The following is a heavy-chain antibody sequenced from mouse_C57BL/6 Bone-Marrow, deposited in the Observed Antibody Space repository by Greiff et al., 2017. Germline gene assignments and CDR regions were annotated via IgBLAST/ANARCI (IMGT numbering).Heavy chain of an antibody. CDR1: GYAFSSYW. V-gene: IGHV1-80*01. Sequence: LVESGAELVKPGASVKISCKASGYAFSSYWMNWVKQRPGKGLEWIGQIYPGDGDTNYNGKFKGKATLTADKSSSTAYMQLSSLTSEDSAVYFCAREDYYGSSPVAYWGQGTLVTVSA. CDR3: AREDYYGSSPVAY. D-gene: IGHD1-1*01. CDR2: IYPGDGDT. J-gene: IGHJ3*01.